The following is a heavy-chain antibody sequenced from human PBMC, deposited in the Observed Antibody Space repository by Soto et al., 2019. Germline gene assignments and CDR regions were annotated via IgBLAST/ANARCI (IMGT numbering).Heavy chain of an antibody. Sequence: QVQLVESGGGMVQPGTSLRLSCAASGFTFNSLSLHWVRQRPDKGLAWVAVISHDGRVTFYADFVKGRFTVSRDNSKNTIYLQVNSLRAEDTAVYYCAREPYGDSQYFDDWGQGTLVTVSS. V-gene: IGHV3-30*04. D-gene: IGHD2-21*02. CDR2: ISHDGRVT. CDR3: AREPYGDSQYFDD. J-gene: IGHJ4*02. CDR1: GFTFNSLS.